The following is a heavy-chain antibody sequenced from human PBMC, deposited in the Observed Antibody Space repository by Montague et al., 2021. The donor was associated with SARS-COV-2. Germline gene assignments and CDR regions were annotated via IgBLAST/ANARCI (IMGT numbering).Heavy chain of an antibody. V-gene: IGHV4-4*02. D-gene: IGHD3-10*01. J-gene: IGHJ3*02. Sequence: SETLSLTCAVSGGSISSSNWWSWVRQPPGKGLGWIGEIYHSGSTXYNPSLKSRVTISVDKSKNQFSLKLSSVTAADTAVYYCARAISHWFRGAFDIWGQGTMVTVSS. CDR3: ARAISHWFRGAFDI. CDR2: IYHSGST. CDR1: GGSISSSNW.